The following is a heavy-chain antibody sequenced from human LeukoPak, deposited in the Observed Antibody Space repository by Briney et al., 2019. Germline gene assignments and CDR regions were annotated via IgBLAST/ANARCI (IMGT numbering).Heavy chain of an antibody. J-gene: IGHJ4*02. CDR2: IIPIFGTA. Sequence: APVKVSCKASGGTFSSYAISWVRQAPGQGLEWMGRIIPIFGTANYAQKFQGRVTITTDESTSTAYMELSSLRSEDTAVYYCARGGYSYGYGFPDLDYWGQGTLVTVSS. D-gene: IGHD5-18*01. CDR3: ARGGYSYGYGFPDLDY. CDR1: GGTFSSYA. V-gene: IGHV1-69*05.